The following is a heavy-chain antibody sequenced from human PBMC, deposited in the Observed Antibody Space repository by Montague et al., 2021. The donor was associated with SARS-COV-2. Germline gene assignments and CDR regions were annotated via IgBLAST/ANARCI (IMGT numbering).Heavy chain of an antibody. Sequence: SLRLSCAASGYTFNNYGMHWVRQVPGKGLEWLAVISYEGSIKYYLDSLKGRFTISRDSSKNTVYLQMNSLRAEDTAVYYCVKRNQVFCFGGGHDAFHVWGQGTAVTVSS. CDR3: VKRNQVFCFGGGHDAFHV. J-gene: IGHJ3*01. D-gene: IGHD3-10*01. V-gene: IGHV3-30*18. CDR1: GYTFNNYG. CDR2: ISYEGSIK.